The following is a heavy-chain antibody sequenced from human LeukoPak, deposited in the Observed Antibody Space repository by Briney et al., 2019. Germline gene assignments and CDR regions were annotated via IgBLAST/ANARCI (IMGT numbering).Heavy chain of an antibody. Sequence: SETRSLTCAVYGGAFSGYYLSWIRQPPGKGLEWIGEINHSGSTNYNPSLKRRVTISVDTSKSQLSLKLSSVTAPYTAVYYCARDRGATIKDWGRGRPVTVSS. D-gene: IGHD5-12*01. CDR2: INHSGST. CDR3: ARDRGATIKD. CDR1: GGAFSGYY. J-gene: IGHJ4*02. V-gene: IGHV4-34*01.